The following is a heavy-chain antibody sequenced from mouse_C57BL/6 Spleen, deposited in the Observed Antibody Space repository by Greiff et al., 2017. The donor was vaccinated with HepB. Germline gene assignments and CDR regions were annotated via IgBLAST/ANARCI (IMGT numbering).Heavy chain of an antibody. D-gene: IGHD2-4*01. CDR1: GYAFSSSW. CDR3: SKRANYDDYDDWYFDV. J-gene: IGHJ1*03. CDR2: IYPGDGDT. Sequence: VQLQQSGPELVKPGASVKISCKASGYAFSSSWMNWVKQRPGKGLEWIGRIYPGDGDTNYNGKFQGKATLTADKSSSTAYMQLSSLTSEDSAVYFCSKRANYDDYDDWYFDVWGTGTTVTVSS. V-gene: IGHV1-82*01.